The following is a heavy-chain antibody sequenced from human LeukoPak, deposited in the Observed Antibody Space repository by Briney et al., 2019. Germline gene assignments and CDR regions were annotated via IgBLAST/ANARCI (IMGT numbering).Heavy chain of an antibody. Sequence: PSETLSLTCTVSGGSISSSSYYWGWIRQPPGKGLEWIGSIYYSGSTYYNPSLKSRDTISVDTSKNQFSLKLSSVTAADTAVYYCARFSSSWFNYFDYWGQGTLVTVSS. CDR3: ARFSSSWFNYFDY. J-gene: IGHJ4*02. V-gene: IGHV4-39*07. CDR2: IYYSGST. CDR1: GGSISSSSYY. D-gene: IGHD6-13*01.